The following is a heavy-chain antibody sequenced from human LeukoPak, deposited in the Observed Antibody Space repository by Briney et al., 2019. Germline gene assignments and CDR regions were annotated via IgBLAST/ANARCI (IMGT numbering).Heavy chain of an antibody. D-gene: IGHD4-17*01. V-gene: IGHV4-38-2*02. CDR2: IYHSGST. J-gene: IGHJ4*02. CDR3: ARCPGYGDHDDY. Sequence: PSETLSLTCTVSGHSISSGYYWGWIRQPPGKGLEWIGSIYHSGSTYYNPSLKSRVTISVDRSKNQFTLKLSSVTAADTAVYYCARCPGYGDHDDYWGQGTLVTVSS. CDR1: GHSISSGYY.